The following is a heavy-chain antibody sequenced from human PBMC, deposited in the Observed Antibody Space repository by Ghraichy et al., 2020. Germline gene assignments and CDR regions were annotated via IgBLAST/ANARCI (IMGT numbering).Heavy chain of an antibody. V-gene: IGHV3-53*01. Sequence: GESLNISCAASGFTVSSNYMSWVRQAPGKGLEWVSVIYSGGSTYYADSVKGRFTISRDNSKNTLYLQMNSLRAEDTAVYYCARDGGLAKGAFDIWGQGTMVTVSS. CDR3: ARDGGLAKGAFDI. CDR1: GFTVSSNY. CDR2: IYSGGST. J-gene: IGHJ3*02. D-gene: IGHD3-16*01.